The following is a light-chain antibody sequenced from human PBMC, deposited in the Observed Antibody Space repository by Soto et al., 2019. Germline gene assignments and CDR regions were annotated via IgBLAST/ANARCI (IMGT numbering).Light chain of an antibody. CDR2: KDT. CDR1: NSNIGSNT. J-gene: IGLJ2*01. Sequence: QSVLTQPPSASGTPGQRVTISCSGSNSNIGSNTVHWYQQLSGTAPKLLIYKDTQRPSGVPGRVSGSKSDTSASLAISGLQSEDEGEYYCATWDDSLNGLVFGGGTKLTVL. CDR3: ATWDDSLNGLV. V-gene: IGLV1-44*01.